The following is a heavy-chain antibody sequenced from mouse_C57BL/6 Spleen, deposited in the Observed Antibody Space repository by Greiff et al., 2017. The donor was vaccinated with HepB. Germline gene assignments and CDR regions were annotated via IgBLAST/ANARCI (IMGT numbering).Heavy chain of an antibody. CDR2: IDPSDSDT. CDR1: GYTFTSYW. CDR3: ARDDDGYPYYYAMDY. D-gene: IGHD2-3*01. J-gene: IGHJ4*01. V-gene: IGHV1-52*01. Sequence: QVQLQQPGAELVRPGSSVKLSCKASGYTFTSYWMHWVKQRPIQGLEWIGNIDPSDSDTHYNQKFKDKATLTVDKSSSTAYMQLSSLTSEDSAVYYCARDDDGYPYYYAMDYWGQGTPVTVSS.